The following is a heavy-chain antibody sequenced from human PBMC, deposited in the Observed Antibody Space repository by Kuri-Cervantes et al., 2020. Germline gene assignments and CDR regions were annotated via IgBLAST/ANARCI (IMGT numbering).Heavy chain of an antibody. J-gene: IGHJ4*02. Sequence: GGSLRLSCAASGFSFSSYSMNWVRQAPGRGPEWVAYISFTSTEMLYVDSVKGRFTISRDNAKNSLYLQMNSLRAEDTAVYYCARLWWLLGYFDYWGQGTLVTVSS. CDR1: GFSFSSYS. CDR3: ARLWWLLGYFDY. V-gene: IGHV3-21*05. CDR2: ISFTSTEM. D-gene: IGHD5-12*01.